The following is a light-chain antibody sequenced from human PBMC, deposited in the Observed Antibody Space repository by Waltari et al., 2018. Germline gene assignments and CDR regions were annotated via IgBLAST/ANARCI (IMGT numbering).Light chain of an antibody. CDR3: VLYMGSGIWV. V-gene: IGLV8-61*01. Sequence: QTVVTQEPSFSVSPGGTVTLPCGLPSGSVSTNYYPPRFQPTPGQAPRTLIFSTNTRSSGVPDRFSGSILGNRAALTIRGAQADDESDYYCVLYMGSGIWVFGGGTKVTVL. J-gene: IGLJ3*02. CDR1: SGSVSTNYY. CDR2: STN.